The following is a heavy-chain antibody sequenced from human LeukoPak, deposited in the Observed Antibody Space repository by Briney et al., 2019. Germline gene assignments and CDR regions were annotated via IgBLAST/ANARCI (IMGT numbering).Heavy chain of an antibody. V-gene: IGHV3-23*01. J-gene: IGHJ4*02. CDR1: GFTFSDYD. CDR3: AKAGGWTNYFDY. CDR2: ISGSGDRT. Sequence: GGYLRLSCAASGFTFSDYDLSWARQAPGMGLEWVSTISGSGDRTYYADSVRGRFTISRDNSKNTLYLQLNSLRAEDTAVYYCAKAGGWTNYFDYWGQGTLVTVSS. D-gene: IGHD6-19*01.